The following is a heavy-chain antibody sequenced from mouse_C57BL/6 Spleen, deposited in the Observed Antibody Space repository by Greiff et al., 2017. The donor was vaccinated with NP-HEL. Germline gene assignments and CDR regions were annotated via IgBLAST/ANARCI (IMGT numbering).Heavy chain of an antibody. CDR1: GYTFTSYW. V-gene: IGHV1-50*01. Sequence: QVQLQQPGAELVKPGASVKLSCKASGYTFTSYWMQWVKQRPGQGLEWIGEIDPSDSYTNYNQKFKGKATLTVDTSSSTAYMQLSSLTSEDSAVYYCARGTTVVVDYWGQGTTLTVSS. D-gene: IGHD1-1*01. CDR3: ARGTTVVVDY. J-gene: IGHJ2*01. CDR2: IDPSDSYT.